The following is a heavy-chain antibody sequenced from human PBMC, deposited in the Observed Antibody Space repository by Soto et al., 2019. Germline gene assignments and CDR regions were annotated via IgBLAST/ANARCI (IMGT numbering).Heavy chain of an antibody. CDR2: INPNSGGT. D-gene: IGHD2-2*01. V-gene: IGHV1-2*04. CDR1: GYTFTGYY. J-gene: IGHJ3*02. CDR3: ARAGYCSSSSCYEDAFDI. Sequence: ASVKVSCKASGYTFTGYYMHWVRQAPGQGLEWMGWINPNSGGTNYAQKFQGWVTMTRDTSISTAYMELSRLRSDDTAVYYCARAGYCSSSSCYEDAFDIWGQGTMVTVSS.